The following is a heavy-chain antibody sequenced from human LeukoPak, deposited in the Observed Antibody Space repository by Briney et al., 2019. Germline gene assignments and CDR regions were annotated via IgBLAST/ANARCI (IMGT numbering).Heavy chain of an antibody. V-gene: IGHV3-30*02. CDR3: AKAGDKDYYYYMDV. CDR2: IRYDGSNK. D-gene: IGHD3-16*01. CDR1: GFTFSSYG. Sequence: GGSLRLSCAASGFTFSSYGMHWVRQAPGKGLEWVAFIRYDGSNKYYADSVKGRFTISRDNSKNTLYLQMNSLRAEDTAVYYCAKAGDKDYYYYMDVWGKGTTVTISS. J-gene: IGHJ6*03.